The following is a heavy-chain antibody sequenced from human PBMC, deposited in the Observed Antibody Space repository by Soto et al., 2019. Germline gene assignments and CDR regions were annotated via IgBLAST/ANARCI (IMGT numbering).Heavy chain of an antibody. CDR3: ARGVYCSSTSCRRDYYYYVLDV. CDR1: GGSISSSNW. Sequence: QVQLQESGPGLVKPSGTLSLTCSVSGGSISSSNWWSWVRQPPGKGLEWIGEIYHSGSTNYNPSLKCRVTISVAKSKSQFSLKQDSVTAADPAVYDCARGVYCSSTSCRRDYYYYVLDVWGQGTTVTVSS. D-gene: IGHD2-2*01. V-gene: IGHV4-4*02. CDR2: IYHSGST. J-gene: IGHJ6*02.